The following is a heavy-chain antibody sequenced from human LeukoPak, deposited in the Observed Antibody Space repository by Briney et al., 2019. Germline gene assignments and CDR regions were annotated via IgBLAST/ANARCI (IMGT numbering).Heavy chain of an antibody. CDR1: GGSISSYY. CDR2: IYTSGST. V-gene: IGHV4-4*07. D-gene: IGHD3-16*01. Sequence: PSETLSLTCTVSGGSISSYYWSWIRQPAGKGLEWIGRIYTSGSTNYNPSLKNRVTISVDKSKNQFSLKLSSVTAADTAVYYCARVTEDYFDYWGQGTLVTVSS. CDR3: ARVTEDYFDY. J-gene: IGHJ4*02.